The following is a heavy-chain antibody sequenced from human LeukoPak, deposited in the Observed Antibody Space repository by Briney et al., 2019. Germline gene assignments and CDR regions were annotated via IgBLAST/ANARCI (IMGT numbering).Heavy chain of an antibody. Sequence: SQTLSLTCTVSGGSISSGSYYWSWIRQPAGTGLEWIGRIYTSGSTNYNPSLKSRVTISVDTSKNQFSLKLSSVTAADTAVYYCARDKYREAFDIWGQGTMVTVSS. CDR2: IYTSGST. V-gene: IGHV4-61*02. J-gene: IGHJ3*02. CDR1: GGSISSGSYY. CDR3: ARDKYREAFDI. D-gene: IGHD2-2*01.